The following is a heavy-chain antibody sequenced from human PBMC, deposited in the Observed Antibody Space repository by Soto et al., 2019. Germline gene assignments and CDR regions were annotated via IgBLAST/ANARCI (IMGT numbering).Heavy chain of an antibody. CDR1: NFSISSGYY. CDR3: ARTTSGSYYSVFNY. J-gene: IGHJ4*02. D-gene: IGHD1-26*01. V-gene: IGHV4-38-2*01. CDR2: IYRSGTT. Sequence: ETLSLTCVVSNFSISSGYYWGWIRQSPGKGLEWIASIYRSGTTSYNPSLKSRVTISVDPSKNQFSLMLTAVTAADTAVYYCARTTSGSYYSVFNYWGRGSLVTVSS.